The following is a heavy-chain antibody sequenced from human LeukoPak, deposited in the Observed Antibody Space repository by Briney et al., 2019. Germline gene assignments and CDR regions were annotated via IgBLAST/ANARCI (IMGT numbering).Heavy chain of an antibody. D-gene: IGHD3-22*01. CDR3: ARAPRGESDAASGFYGMDV. J-gene: IGHJ6*02. Sequence: SETLSLTCSVSGGSISTYYWTWIRQTPGKGLEWIGYSHYSGSTNYNPPLKSRVTISVDTSKDQFSLRLNSVTAADTAIYYCARAPRGESDAASGFYGMDVWGQGTTVTVSS. CDR2: SHYSGST. CDR1: GGSISTYY. V-gene: IGHV4-59*01.